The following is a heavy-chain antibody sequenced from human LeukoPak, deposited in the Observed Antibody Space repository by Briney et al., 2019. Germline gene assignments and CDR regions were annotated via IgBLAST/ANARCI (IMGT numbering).Heavy chain of an antibody. J-gene: IGHJ6*03. D-gene: IGHD2-2*01. V-gene: IGHV3-23*01. Sequence: GGSLRLSCAASGFTFSSYAMSWVRQAPGKGLEWVSAISGSGGSTYYADSVKGRFTISRDNSKNKLYLQMNSLRAEDTAVYYCAKEGSTPSWYDYYYYMDVWGKGTTVTVSS. CDR2: ISGSGGST. CDR1: GFTFSSYA. CDR3: AKEGSTPSWYDYYYYMDV.